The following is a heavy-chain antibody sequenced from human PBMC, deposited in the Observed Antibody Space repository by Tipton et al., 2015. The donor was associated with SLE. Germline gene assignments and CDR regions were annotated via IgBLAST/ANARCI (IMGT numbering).Heavy chain of an antibody. D-gene: IGHD6-6*01. CDR3: AREASLSY. Sequence: QSGAEVKKPGASVKVSCKASGYTFTAYYLHWVRQAPGQGLEWMGWINTKSGGTYYAQKLQGRVTMTRDTPISTAYVELSSLRSVDTAVYYCAREASLSYWGQGTLVTVSS. V-gene: IGHV1-2*02. J-gene: IGHJ4*02. CDR2: INTKSGGT. CDR1: GYTFTAYY.